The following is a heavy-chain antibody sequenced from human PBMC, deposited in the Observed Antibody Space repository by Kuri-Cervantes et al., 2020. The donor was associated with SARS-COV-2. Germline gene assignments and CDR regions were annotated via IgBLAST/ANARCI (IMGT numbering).Heavy chain of an antibody. V-gene: IGHV3-21*04. CDR2: ISSSSSYI. J-gene: IGHJ4*02. CDR3: AKDGGPGYGDYVYFDY. Sequence: GESLKISCAASGFTFSSYNMNWVRQAPGKGLEWVSSISSSSSYIFYADSVKGRFTISRDNSKNTLYLQMNSLRAEDTAVYYCAKDGGPGYGDYVYFDYWGQGTLVTVSS. D-gene: IGHD4-17*01. CDR1: GFTFSSYN.